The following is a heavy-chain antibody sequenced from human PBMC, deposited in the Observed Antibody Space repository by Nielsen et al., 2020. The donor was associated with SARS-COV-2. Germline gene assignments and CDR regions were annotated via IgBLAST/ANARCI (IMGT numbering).Heavy chain of an antibody. D-gene: IGHD3-22*01. CDR3: ARANYYYDSSGYYLDY. V-gene: IGHV4-31*11. J-gene: IGHJ4*02. Sequence: SETLSLTCAVYGGSFSGYYWSWIRQHPGKGLEWIGYIYYSGSTYYNPSLKSRVTISVDTSKNQFSLKLSSVTAADTAVYYCARANYYYDSSGYYLDYWGQGTLVTVSS. CDR1: GGSFSGYY. CDR2: IYYSGST.